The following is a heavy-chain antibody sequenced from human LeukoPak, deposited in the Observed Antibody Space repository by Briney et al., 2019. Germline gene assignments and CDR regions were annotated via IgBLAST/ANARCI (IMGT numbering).Heavy chain of an antibody. CDR3: ARAEKAVTGTLDY. Sequence: PSETLSLTCTVFGDSISNYYWSWIRQSPGKEQEWIGYMYNRGSTIYNPSLKSRVTISTDTSKNQFSLRLTSVTAADTAVYYCARAEKAVTGTLDYWGQGTLITVSS. J-gene: IGHJ4*02. V-gene: IGHV4-59*01. CDR1: GDSISNYY. D-gene: IGHD6-19*01. CDR2: MYNRGST.